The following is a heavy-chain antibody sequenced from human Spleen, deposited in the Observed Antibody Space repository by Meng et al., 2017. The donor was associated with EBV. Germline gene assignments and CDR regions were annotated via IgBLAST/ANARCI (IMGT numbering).Heavy chain of an antibody. J-gene: IGHJ5*02. CDR2: IYYSGST. D-gene: IGHD3/OR15-3a*01. CDR3: ARAFSTSGWFDP. Sequence: QLQLHEAGPGLVKPSETLSLPCTVSGGSISSSSYYWGWIRQPPGKGLEWIGSIYYSGSTYYNPSLKSRVTISVDTSKNQFSLKLSSVTAADTAVYYCARAFSTSGWFDPWGQGTLVTVSS. V-gene: IGHV4-39*07. CDR1: GGSISSSSYY.